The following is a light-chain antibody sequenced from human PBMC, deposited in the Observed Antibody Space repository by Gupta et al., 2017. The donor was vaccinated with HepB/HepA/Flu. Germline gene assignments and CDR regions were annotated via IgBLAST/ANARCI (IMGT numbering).Light chain of an antibody. CDR1: QDISRF. CDR3: QQNDTVPLT. CDR2: EAS. J-gene: IGKJ4*01. V-gene: IGKV1-33*01. Sequence: DIQMTQSPSSLSASVGDRVTITCQASQDISRFLNWYQQKPGKAPNLLIYEASTLEIGVPSRFSGSGSGTDFTFTISILHPEDIATYYCQQNDTVPLTFGGGTKVEIK.